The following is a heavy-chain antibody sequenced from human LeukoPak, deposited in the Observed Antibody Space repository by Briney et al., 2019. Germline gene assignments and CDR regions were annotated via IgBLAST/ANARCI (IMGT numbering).Heavy chain of an antibody. D-gene: IGHD2-2*02. CDR1: GYTFTGYY. J-gene: IGHJ6*03. Sequence: ASVKVSCKASGYTFTGYYMHWVRQAPGQGLEWMGWINPNSGGTNYAQKFQGRVTMTRDTSISTAYMELSRLRSDDTAVYYCARGSLIVVVPAAIRGYYYYMDVWGKGTTVTVSS. CDR3: ARGSLIVVVPAAIRGYYYYMDV. CDR2: INPNSGGT. V-gene: IGHV1-2*02.